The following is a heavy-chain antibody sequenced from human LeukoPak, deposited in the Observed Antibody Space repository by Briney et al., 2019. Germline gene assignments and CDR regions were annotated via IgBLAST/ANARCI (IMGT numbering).Heavy chain of an antibody. CDR1: GFTFSSYW. V-gene: IGHV3-7*01. Sequence: GGSLRLSCAASGFTFSSYWMSWVRQAPGKGLEWVANIKQDGCEKYYVDSVKGRFTISRDNAKNSLYLQMNSLRAEDTAVYYCARTPTTYYYYMDVWGKGTTVTVSS. J-gene: IGHJ6*03. CDR2: IKQDGCEK. CDR3: ARTPTTYYYYMDV. D-gene: IGHD4-17*01.